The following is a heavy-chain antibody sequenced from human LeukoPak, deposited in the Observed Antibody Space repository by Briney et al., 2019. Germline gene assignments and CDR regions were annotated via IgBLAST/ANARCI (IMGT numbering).Heavy chain of an antibody. CDR1: GYTFTSYY. CDR2: INPSGGSN. V-gene: IGHV1-46*01. D-gene: IGHD4-23*01. J-gene: IGHJ3*02. Sequence: ASVKVSCKASGYTFTSYYMHWVRQAPGQGLEWMGIINPSGGSNSYAQKFQGRVTMTRDTSTSTVYMELSSLRSEDTAVYYCARVGEGYDYGGAFDIWGQGTMVTVSS. CDR3: ARVGEGYDYGGAFDI.